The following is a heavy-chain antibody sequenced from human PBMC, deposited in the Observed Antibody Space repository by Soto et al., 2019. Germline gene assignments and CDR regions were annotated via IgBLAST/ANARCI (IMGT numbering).Heavy chain of an antibody. CDR3: ARGGALSTSWYWGDGLDS. J-gene: IGHJ4*02. Sequence: QVQLEHSGSEVKKSGSSVKVSCKASGYSFSSHAITWVRQAPGQGLEWMGGIIPVFDTPSYAQKFQGRVTISADKSTNTSSLELRSLRSEDTAVYYCARGGALSTSWYWGDGLDSWGQGTQVTVSS. CDR2: IIPVFDTP. D-gene: IGHD6-13*01. V-gene: IGHV1-69*06. CDR1: GYSFSSHA.